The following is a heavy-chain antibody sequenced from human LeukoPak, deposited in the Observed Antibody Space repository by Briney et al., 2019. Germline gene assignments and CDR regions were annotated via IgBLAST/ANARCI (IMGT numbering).Heavy chain of an antibody. V-gene: IGHV1-3*01. CDR3: ARGAPIRVAVAATFDP. CDR2: INAANGNT. Sequence: ASVKVSCKTSGFTFTTYTMHWVRRAPGQRLGWMGWINAANGNTQYSQKFQGRVTITRDTSASTAYMELSSLRSEDTAVYYCARGAPIRVAVAATFDPWGQGTLVTVPS. CDR1: GFTFTTYT. D-gene: IGHD6-19*01. J-gene: IGHJ5*02.